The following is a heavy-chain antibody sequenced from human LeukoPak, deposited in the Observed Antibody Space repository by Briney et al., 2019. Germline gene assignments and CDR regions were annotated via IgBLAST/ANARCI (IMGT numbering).Heavy chain of an antibody. V-gene: IGHV1-2*02. J-gene: IGHJ4*02. D-gene: IGHD2/OR15-2a*01. CDR3: ARGVIYRDY. Sequence: ASVKVSCKAFGYTFTAYYVHCVRQAPGQGLEWMGWIHPNSGGTKYAQNFQGRVTMNRDTSSSTAYMELSSLRSDDTAVYYCARGVIYRDYWGQGTQVTVSS. CDR1: GYTFTAYY. CDR2: IHPNSGGT.